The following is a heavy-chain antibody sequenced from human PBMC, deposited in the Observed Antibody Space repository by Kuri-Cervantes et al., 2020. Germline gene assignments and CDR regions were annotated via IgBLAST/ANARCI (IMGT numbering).Heavy chain of an antibody. V-gene: IGHV4-34*01. CDR3: AVVHPANYDILTGYYNRPFDY. Sequence: GSLRLSCAVYGGSFSGYYWSWIRQPPGKGLEWIGEINHSGSTNYNPSLKSRVTISVDTSKNQFSLKLSSVTAADTAVYYCAVVHPANYDILTGYYNRPFDYWGQGTLVTVSS. CDR1: GGSFSGYY. D-gene: IGHD3-9*01. J-gene: IGHJ4*02. CDR2: INHSGST.